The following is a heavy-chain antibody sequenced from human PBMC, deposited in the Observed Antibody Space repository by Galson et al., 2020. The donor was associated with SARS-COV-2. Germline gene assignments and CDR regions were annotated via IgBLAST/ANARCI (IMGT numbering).Heavy chain of an antibody. CDR1: GFSLSTGGVG. Sequence: SGPTLVKPTQTLTLTCTFSGFSLSTGGVGVGWIRQPPGKALEWVALIYWDDDKRYSPSLKSRLTITKDSSKNQVVLTMSNVDPVDTGTYYCAHRKLKLGRSGTYWPGPLDVWGQVTMVTVSS. D-gene: IGHD3-10*01. J-gene: IGHJ3*01. CDR3: AHRKLKLGRSGTYWPGPLDV. CDR2: IYWDDDK. V-gene: IGHV2-5*02.